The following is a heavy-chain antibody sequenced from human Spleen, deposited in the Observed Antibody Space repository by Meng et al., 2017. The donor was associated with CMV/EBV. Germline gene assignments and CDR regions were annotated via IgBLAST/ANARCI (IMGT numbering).Heavy chain of an antibody. Sequence: LQLPGSGPGLVKPSETLSLTCTVSGGSIRSSSYYWGWIRQPPGKGLEWIGSIYYSGSTYYNPSLKSRVTISVDTSKNQFSLKLSSVTAADTAVYYCARESGGGGNFDYWGQGTLVTVSS. CDR1: GGSIRSSSYY. CDR2: IYYSGST. CDR3: ARESGGGGNFDY. J-gene: IGHJ4*02. D-gene: IGHD3-16*01. V-gene: IGHV4-39*07.